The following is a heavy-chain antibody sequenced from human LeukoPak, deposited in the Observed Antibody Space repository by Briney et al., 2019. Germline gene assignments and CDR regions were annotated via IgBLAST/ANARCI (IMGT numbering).Heavy chain of an antibody. CDR3: ARDGDTVLTRGYYYYMDV. D-gene: IGHD4-23*01. CDR2: IFSSSTYI. Sequence: GGSLRLSCAASGFAFNTYSMNWVRQAPGKGLEWVSFIFSSSTYIYYTDSVKGRFTISRDSARNSLYLQMDNLRAEDTALYYCARDGDTVLTRGYYYYMDVWGKGTTVTVSS. V-gene: IGHV3-21*01. J-gene: IGHJ6*03. CDR1: GFAFNTYS.